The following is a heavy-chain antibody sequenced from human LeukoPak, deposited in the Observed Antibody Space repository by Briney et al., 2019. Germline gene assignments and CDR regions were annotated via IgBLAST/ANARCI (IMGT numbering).Heavy chain of an antibody. CDR3: ARHENIILVPTAHAFDY. CDR1: GGSISSSNYY. V-gene: IGHV4-39*01. D-gene: IGHD2-2*01. Sequence: PSETLSLTCTVSGGSISSSNYYWAWIRQPQGKGLEWIGTIYYSGDTYYNPSLKSRATISVDTSKNRFSLKLSSVTAADTAMYFCARHENIILVPTAHAFDYWGQGTLVTVSS. J-gene: IGHJ4*02. CDR2: IYYSGDT.